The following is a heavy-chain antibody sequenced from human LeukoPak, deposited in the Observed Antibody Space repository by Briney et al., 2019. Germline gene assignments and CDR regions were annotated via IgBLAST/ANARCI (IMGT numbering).Heavy chain of an antibody. CDR3: ARAWKGTRKIDY. V-gene: IGHV4-34*01. J-gene: IGHJ4*02. Sequence: SETLSLTRAVYGGSFSGYYWSWIRQPPGKGLEWIGEINHSGSTNYNPSLKSRVTISVDTSKNQFSLKLSSVTAADTAVYYCARAWKGTRKIDYWGQGTLVTVSS. CDR1: GGSFSGYY. CDR2: INHSGST. D-gene: IGHD1-1*01.